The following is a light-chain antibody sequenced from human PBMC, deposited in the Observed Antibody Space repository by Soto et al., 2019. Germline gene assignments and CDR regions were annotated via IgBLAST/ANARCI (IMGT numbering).Light chain of an antibody. V-gene: IGKV3-20*01. CDR1: QSVSSNF. CDR2: GAS. CDR3: RQYGRSLGFA. J-gene: IGKJ4*01. Sequence: EIVLTQSPGTLSLSPGERATLSCRASQSVSSNFLAWYQAKPGQAPRLLIYGASSRATGIPERFSGSGSGTDFTLTISRLEPEDFAVYYWRQYGRSLGFAVGGGTKVDIK.